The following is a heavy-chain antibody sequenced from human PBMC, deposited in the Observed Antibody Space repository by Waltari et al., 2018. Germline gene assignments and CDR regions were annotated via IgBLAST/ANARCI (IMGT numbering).Heavy chain of an antibody. J-gene: IGHJ4*02. D-gene: IGHD1-1*01. CDR2: IYSGGST. CDR1: GFTVSSNY. CDR3: ARDGKANTDYFDY. V-gene: IGHV3-53*01. Sequence: EVQLVKSGGGLIQPGGSLRLSCAASGFTVSSNYMSWVRQAPGKGLEWVSVIYSGGSTYYADSVKGRFTISRDNSKNTLYLQMNSLRAEDTAVYYCARDGKANTDYFDYWGQGTLVTVSS.